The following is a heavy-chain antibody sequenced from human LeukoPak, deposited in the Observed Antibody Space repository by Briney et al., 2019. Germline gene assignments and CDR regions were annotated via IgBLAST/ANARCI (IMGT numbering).Heavy chain of an antibody. J-gene: IGHJ3*02. CDR2: IYYSGST. CDR3: ARLYRATDAFDI. V-gene: IGHV4-59*08. CDR1: GGSISSYY. Sequence: SETLSLTRTVSGGSISSYYWSWMRQPPGKGLEWIGYIYYSGSTNYNPSLKSRVTISVDTSKNQFSLKLSSVTAADTAVYYCARLYRATDAFDIWGQGTMVTVSS. D-gene: IGHD1-26*01.